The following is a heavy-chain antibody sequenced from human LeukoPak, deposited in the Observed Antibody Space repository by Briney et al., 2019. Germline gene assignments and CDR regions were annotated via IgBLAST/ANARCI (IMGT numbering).Heavy chain of an antibody. CDR3: ASLQVPAAIGIDY. J-gene: IGHJ4*02. CDR2: IYHSGST. Sequence: SETLSLTCAVSGYSISSGYYWGWIRQPPGKGLEWIGSIYHSGSTYYNPSLKGRVTISVDTSKNQFSLKLSSVTAADTAVYYCASLQVPAAIGIDYWGQGTVVTVSS. CDR1: GYSISSGYY. V-gene: IGHV4-38-2*01. D-gene: IGHD2-2*01.